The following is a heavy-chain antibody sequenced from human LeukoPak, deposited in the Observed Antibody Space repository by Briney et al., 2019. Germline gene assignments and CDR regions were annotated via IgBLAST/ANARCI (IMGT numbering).Heavy chain of an antibody. CDR1: GFTLSSYG. V-gene: IGHV3-NL1*01. D-gene: IGHD6-13*01. Sequence: GGSLRLSCAASGFTLSSYGMHWVRQAPGKGLEWVSLINSGGSTYYADSVKGRFTISRDNSRNTLYLQMNSLRADDTAVYYCARDYYSSSQFESWGQGILVTVSS. J-gene: IGHJ4*02. CDR3: ARDYYSSSQFES. CDR2: INSGGST.